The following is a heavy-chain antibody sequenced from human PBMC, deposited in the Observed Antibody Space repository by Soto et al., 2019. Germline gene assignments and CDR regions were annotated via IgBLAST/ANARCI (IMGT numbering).Heavy chain of an antibody. V-gene: IGHV1-2*02. CDR1: GYRFTGYG. CDR2: INPKSGAT. CDR3: AREGMDPYYYYGMDV. Sequence: GASVKVSCKASGYRFTGYGLHWVRQAPGQGLQWMGWINPKSGATDYAQKFQGRVTMTREMSTNTAYLELRSLRSDDTAVYYCAREGMDPYYYYGMDVWGQGTTVTVSS. J-gene: IGHJ6*02. D-gene: IGHD6-13*01.